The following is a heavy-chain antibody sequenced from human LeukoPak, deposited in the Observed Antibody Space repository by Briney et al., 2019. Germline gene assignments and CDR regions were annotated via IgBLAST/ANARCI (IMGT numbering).Heavy chain of an antibody. Sequence: GGSLRLSCEASGFTFSGYAIHWVRQAPGKGLEWISRIKPDGSDTNYADSVKGRFTISRDNAKNTVYLQMNSLRAEDTAVYYCARGKYGGYFIDYWGQGTLVTVSS. CDR2: IKPDGSDT. CDR3: ARGKYGGYFIDY. D-gene: IGHD5-12*01. V-gene: IGHV3-74*01. J-gene: IGHJ4*02. CDR1: GFTFSGYA.